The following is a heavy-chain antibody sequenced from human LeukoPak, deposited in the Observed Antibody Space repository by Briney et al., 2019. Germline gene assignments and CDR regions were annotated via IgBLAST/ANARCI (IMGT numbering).Heavy chain of an antibody. CDR2: IIPIFGTA. J-gene: IGHJ5*02. CDR1: GGTFSSYA. D-gene: IGHD2-15*01. Sequence: GASVKVSCKASGGTFSSYAISWVRQAPGQRLEWMGRIIPIFGTANYAQKFQGRVTITTDESTSTAYMELSSLRSEDTAVYYCARANCSGGSCYEVSWGQGTPVTVSS. CDR3: ARANCSGGSCYEVS. V-gene: IGHV1-69*05.